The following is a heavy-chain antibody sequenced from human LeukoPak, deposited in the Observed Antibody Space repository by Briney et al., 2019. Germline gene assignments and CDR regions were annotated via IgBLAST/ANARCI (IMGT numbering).Heavy chain of an antibody. CDR1: GGSISSGDYY. D-gene: IGHD1-26*01. V-gene: IGHV4-31*03. Sequence: SETLSLTCTVSGGSISSGDYYWSWLRQHPGKGLEWIGYIYHSVGTYYNPSHKSRITISVDTSKNQFSLKLSSVTAADTAVYYCARGAYSGSPILDYWGQGTLVTVSS. CDR2: IYHSVGT. CDR3: ARGAYSGSPILDY. J-gene: IGHJ4*02.